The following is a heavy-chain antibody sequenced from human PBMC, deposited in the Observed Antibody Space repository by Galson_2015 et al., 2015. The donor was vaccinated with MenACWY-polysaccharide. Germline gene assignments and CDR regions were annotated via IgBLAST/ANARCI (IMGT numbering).Heavy chain of an antibody. CDR3: ARGYVRGSHRPDY. CDR2: INAGNGDT. D-gene: IGHD3-16*02. V-gene: IGHV1-3*01. J-gene: IGHJ4*02. Sequence: SVKVPCKASGSAFTNFATHWVRQAPGQGLEWMGWINAGNGDTKYSQKFQGRVTLIVDTSATTAYMQLSSLRPEDTALYYCARGYVRGSHRPDYWGQGTLVTVSS. CDR1: GSAFTNFA.